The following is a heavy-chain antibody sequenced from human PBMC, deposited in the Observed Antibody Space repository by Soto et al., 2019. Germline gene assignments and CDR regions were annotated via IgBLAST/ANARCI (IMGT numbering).Heavy chain of an antibody. Sequence: SGTLSLTCTVSGGSISSYYWSWIRKPPGKGLEWIGYIYYSGSTNYNPSLKSRVTISVDTSKNQFSLKLSSVTAADTAVYYCARLRGDFWSGYYAFGIWRQGTMVTVSS. D-gene: IGHD3-3*01. CDR3: ARLRGDFWSGYYAFGI. V-gene: IGHV4-59*01. J-gene: IGHJ3*02. CDR2: IYYSGST. CDR1: GGSISSYY.